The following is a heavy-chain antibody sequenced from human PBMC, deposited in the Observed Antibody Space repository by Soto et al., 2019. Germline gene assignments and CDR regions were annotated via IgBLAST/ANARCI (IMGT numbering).Heavy chain of an antibody. CDR1: GFTFSNYE. CDR3: AKTRLYDNNEYHRDGFDV. J-gene: IGHJ3*01. Sequence: EVQLVEAGGGVVQPGGSLRLSCEASGFTFSNYEMNWVRQAPGKGLEWISYITTSGGTIYYADSVKGRFTISRDNAKSSLYLQMNSLRAEDTAVYYCAKTRLYDNNEYHRDGFDVWGPGTAVTVSS. D-gene: IGHD3-22*01. V-gene: IGHV3-48*03. CDR2: ITTSGGTI.